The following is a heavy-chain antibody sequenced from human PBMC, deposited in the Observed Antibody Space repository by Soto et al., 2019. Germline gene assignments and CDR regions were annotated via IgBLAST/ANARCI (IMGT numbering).Heavy chain of an antibody. D-gene: IGHD3-3*01. CDR1: GGTFSSYA. J-gene: IGHJ6*03. Sequence: ASVKVSCKASGGTFSSYAISWVRQAPGQGLEWMGGIIPIFGTANYAQKFQGRATITADESTSTAYMELSSLRSEDTAVYYCASRGGDDFWSGYYTGIYYYYYMDVWGKGTTVTVSS. V-gene: IGHV1-69*13. CDR3: ASRGGDDFWSGYYTGIYYYYYMDV. CDR2: IIPIFGTA.